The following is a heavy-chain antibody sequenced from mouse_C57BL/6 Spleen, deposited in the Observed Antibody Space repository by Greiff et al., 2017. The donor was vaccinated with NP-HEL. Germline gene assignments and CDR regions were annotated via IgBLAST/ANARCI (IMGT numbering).Heavy chain of an antibody. V-gene: IGHV1-72*01. Sequence: QVQLKQPGAELVKPGASVKLSCKASGYTFTSYWMHWVKQRPGRGLEWIGRIDPNSGGTKYNEKFKSKATLTVDKPSSTAYMQLSSLTSEDSAVYYCARSGYYYGSSSYYAMDYWGQGTSVTVSS. CDR3: ARSGYYYGSSSYYAMDY. D-gene: IGHD1-1*01. CDR1: GYTFTSYW. J-gene: IGHJ4*01. CDR2: IDPNSGGT.